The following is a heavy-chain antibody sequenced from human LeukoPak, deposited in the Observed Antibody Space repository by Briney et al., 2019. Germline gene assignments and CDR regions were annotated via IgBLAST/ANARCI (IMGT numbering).Heavy chain of an antibody. Sequence: GGSLRLSCAASGFIFRSYEMNWVRQAPGKGLEWVSYISSSGSTIYYADSVKGRFTISRDNAKNSLYLQMNSLRVEDTAVYYCAELGITMIGGVWGKGTTVTISS. CDR1: GFIFRSYE. J-gene: IGHJ6*04. V-gene: IGHV3-48*03. CDR2: ISSSGSTI. CDR3: AELGITMIGGV. D-gene: IGHD3-10*02.